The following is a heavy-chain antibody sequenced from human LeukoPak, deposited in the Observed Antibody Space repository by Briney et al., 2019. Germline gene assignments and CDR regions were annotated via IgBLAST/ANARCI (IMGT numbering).Heavy chain of an antibody. CDR3: ARLLYDFWSGYCDY. CDR1: GGSISSSSYY. Sequence: PSETLSLTCTVSGGSISSSSYYWGWIRQPPGKGLEWIGSIYYSGSTYYNPSLKSRVTISVDTSKNQFSLKLSSVTAADTAVYYCARLLYDFWSGYCDYWGQGTLVTVSS. CDR2: IYYSGST. D-gene: IGHD3-3*01. V-gene: IGHV4-39*07. J-gene: IGHJ4*02.